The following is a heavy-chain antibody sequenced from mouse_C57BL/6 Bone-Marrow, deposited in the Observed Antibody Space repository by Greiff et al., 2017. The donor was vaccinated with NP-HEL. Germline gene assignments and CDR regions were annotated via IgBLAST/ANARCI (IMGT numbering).Heavy chain of an antibody. J-gene: IGHJ4*01. V-gene: IGHV1-55*01. CDR3: ARSYYGNYGAMDY. Sequence: VQLQQSGAELVKPGASVKMSCKASGYTFTSYWITWVKQRPGQGLEWIGDIYPGSGSTNYNEKFKSKATLTVDTSSSTAYMQLSSLTSEDSAVYYCARSYYGNYGAMDYWGQGTSVTVSS. CDR2: IYPGSGST. CDR1: GYTFTSYW. D-gene: IGHD2-1*01.